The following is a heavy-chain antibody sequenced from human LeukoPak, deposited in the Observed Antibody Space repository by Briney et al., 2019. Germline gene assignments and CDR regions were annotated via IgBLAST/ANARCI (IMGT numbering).Heavy chain of an antibody. J-gene: IGHJ6*02. CDR3: ARDSSSSWYSGYYYYYGMDV. V-gene: IGHV3-9*01. CDR1: GFTFDDYA. Sequence: GGSLRLSCAASGFTFDDYAMHWVRHAPGKGLEWVSGISWNSGSIGYADSVKGRFTISRDNAKNSLYLQMNSLRAEDTALYYCARDSSSSWYSGYYYYYGMDVWGQGTTVTVSS. D-gene: IGHD6-13*01. CDR2: ISWNSGSI.